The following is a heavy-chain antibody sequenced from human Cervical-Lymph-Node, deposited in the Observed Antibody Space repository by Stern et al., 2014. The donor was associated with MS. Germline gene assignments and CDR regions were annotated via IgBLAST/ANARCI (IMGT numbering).Heavy chain of an antibody. CDR3: ARSRYYYENSPLDY. V-gene: IGHV4-34*01. D-gene: IGHD3-22*01. CDR1: GGSFGSYY. Sequence: QVQLQQWGAGLLKPSEALSLTCAVYGGSFGSYYWSWIRQSPGKGLEWIGEINHSGTTNYNPPLKSRVTISVDTSKNQFFLKLRSVTAADTAVYYCARSRYYYENSPLDYWGQGTLVTVSS. J-gene: IGHJ4*02. CDR2: INHSGTT.